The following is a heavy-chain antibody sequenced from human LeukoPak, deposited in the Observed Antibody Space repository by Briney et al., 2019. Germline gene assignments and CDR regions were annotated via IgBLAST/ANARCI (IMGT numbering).Heavy chain of an antibody. D-gene: IGHD3-22*01. J-gene: IGHJ4*02. CDR1: GFTFSSYG. V-gene: IGHV3-30*02. CDR2: IRYDGSNK. Sequence: GGSLRLSCAASGFTFSSYGMHWVRQAPGKGLEWVAFIRYDGSNKYYADSVKGRFTISRDNSKNTLYLQMNSLRAEDTAGYYCAKDLAYYDSSGPFDYWGQGTLVTVSS. CDR3: AKDLAYYDSSGPFDY.